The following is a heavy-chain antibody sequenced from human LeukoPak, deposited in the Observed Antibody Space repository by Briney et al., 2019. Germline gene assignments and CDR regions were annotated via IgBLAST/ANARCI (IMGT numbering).Heavy chain of an antibody. CDR2: TWYDGSNK. CDR1: GFTFSSYG. D-gene: IGHD5-24*01. CDR3: ARDRMPTIEGFDY. Sequence: QTGGSLRLSCAASGFTFSSYGMTWVRQAPGKGLEWVAVTWYDGSNKYYADSVKGRFTISRDNSKNTLYLQMNCLRAEDTAVYYCARDRMPTIEGFDYWGQGTLVTVSS. V-gene: IGHV3-33*01. J-gene: IGHJ4*02.